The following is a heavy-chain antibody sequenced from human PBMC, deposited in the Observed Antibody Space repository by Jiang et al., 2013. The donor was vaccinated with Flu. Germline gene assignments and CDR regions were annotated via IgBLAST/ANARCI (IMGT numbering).Heavy chain of an antibody. D-gene: IGHD3-22*01. CDR2: IYPGDSDT. V-gene: IGHV5-51*01. J-gene: IGHJ4*02. CDR3: ARRGAGNTDSSGYYFDY. CDR1: SYW. Sequence: SYWIGWVRQMPGKGLEWMGIIYPGDSDTRYSPSFQGQVTISADKSISTAYLQWSSLKASDTATYYCARRGAGNTDSSGYYFDYWGQGTLVTVSS.